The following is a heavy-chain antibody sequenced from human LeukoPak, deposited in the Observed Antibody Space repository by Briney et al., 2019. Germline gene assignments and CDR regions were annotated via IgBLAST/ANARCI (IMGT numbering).Heavy chain of an antibody. D-gene: IGHD5-18*01. CDR3: ARGLQLWYPGDXFDI. V-gene: IGHV1-46*01. Sequence: SCKAXGYIFISHYXHWVRQAPGXGLEWMGXFNPSDGATTYSQKFQARVTMTRDTSTSTVYMEVSGLRAEDTAVYYCARGLQLWYPGDXFDIWGQGTMXXVSS. J-gene: IGHJ3*02. CDR2: FNPSDGAT. CDR1: GYIFISHY.